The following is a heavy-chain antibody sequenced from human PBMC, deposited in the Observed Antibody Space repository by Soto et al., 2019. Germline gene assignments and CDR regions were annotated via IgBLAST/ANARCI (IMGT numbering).Heavy chain of an antibody. Sequence: QVQLVESVGGVVQPGRSLRVSCAASGITISNYFMYWVRQAPGKGLVWVAAISYDGSNKHYSDSVKGRFTIFRDNSKNPLDLKMNSLRDEDTAVYYCVAGDQYYAMGGWGQGTTFAVSS. D-gene: IGHD2-2*01. CDR1: GITISNYF. CDR3: VAGDQYYAMGG. CDR2: ISYDGSNK. V-gene: IGHV3-30-3*01. J-gene: IGHJ6*02.